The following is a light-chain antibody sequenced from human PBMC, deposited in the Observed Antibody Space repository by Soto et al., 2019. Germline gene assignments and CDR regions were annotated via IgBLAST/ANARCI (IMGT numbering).Light chain of an antibody. V-gene: IGKV1-6*01. CDR3: LQDFHFPFT. CDR2: AAS. J-gene: IGKJ2*01. Sequence: AIQMTQSPSSLSASVGDRVTITCRASQDISNHLAWYQQKPGTAPKVLISAASSLQTGVPSRFSGSGSGTDFTLTISSLQPEDFATYYCLQDFHFPFTFGQGTKLEVK. CDR1: QDISNH.